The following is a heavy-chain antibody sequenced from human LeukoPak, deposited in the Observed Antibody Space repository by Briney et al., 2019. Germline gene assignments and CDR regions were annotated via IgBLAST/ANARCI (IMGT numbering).Heavy chain of an antibody. D-gene: IGHD4-17*01. J-gene: IGHJ4*02. CDR1: GYTFTSYY. Sequence: ASVKVSCKASGYTFTSYYMHWVRRAPGQGLDWVGIINPSAGSTTYAQKFQGWVTMTRDTSISTAYMELSRLRSDDTAVYYCATQRNDYGDYFDYWGQGTLVTVSS. V-gene: IGHV1-46*01. CDR3: ATQRNDYGDYFDY. CDR2: INPSAGST.